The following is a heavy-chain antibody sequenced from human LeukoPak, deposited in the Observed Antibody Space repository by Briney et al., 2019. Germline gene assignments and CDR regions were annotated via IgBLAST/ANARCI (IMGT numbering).Heavy chain of an antibody. J-gene: IGHJ3*02. D-gene: IGHD2-21*02. CDR3: ARGGDCYSSENDAFDI. CDR2: INPNSGGT. Sequence: GASVTASCKASGYTFTGYYMHWVRQAPGQGLEWMGWINPNSGGTNYAQKFQGRVTMTRDTSISTAYMELSRLRSDDTAVYYCARGGDCYSSENDAFDIWGQGTMVTVSS. CDR1: GYTFTGYY. V-gene: IGHV1-2*02.